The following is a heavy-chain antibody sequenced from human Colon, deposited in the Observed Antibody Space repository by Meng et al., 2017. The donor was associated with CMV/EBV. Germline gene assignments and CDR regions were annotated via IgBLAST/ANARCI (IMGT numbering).Heavy chain of an antibody. D-gene: IGHD1-7*01. V-gene: IGHV3-30*02. CDR2: MTYDGGKE. CDR1: GFTVSSYG. J-gene: IGHJ4*02. CDR3: AKFRETKRDY. Sequence: VRLVGLWGGRVQAGGTLRLACVVSGFTVSSYGMYLIRQDPGKGVEWVAFMTYDGGKEYYADSVQGRFTISRDNFKNTLYLQMNSLRAEDTAIYYCAKFRETKRDYWGQGTLVTVSS.